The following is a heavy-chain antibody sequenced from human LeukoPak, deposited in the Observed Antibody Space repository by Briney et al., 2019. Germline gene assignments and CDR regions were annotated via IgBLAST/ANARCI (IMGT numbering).Heavy chain of an antibody. Sequence: GSVKVSCKASGYTFTSYSFSRVRQAPGQGLEWMGWINPHNGNTKYAQKFQGRVIMTTDTSTRTAYMELNSLRSDDTAVYYCARAIGFDYWGQGTLVTVSS. CDR1: GYTFTSYS. CDR2: INPHNGNT. D-gene: IGHD2-21*01. CDR3: ARAIGFDY. J-gene: IGHJ4*02. V-gene: IGHV1-18*01.